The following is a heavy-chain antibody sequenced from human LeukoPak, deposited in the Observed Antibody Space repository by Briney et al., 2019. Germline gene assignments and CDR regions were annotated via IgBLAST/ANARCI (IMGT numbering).Heavy chain of an antibody. Sequence: GGSLRLSCAASRFTLSTYWMSWVRQAPGKGLEWVAHIKQDGSQEYYVDSVKGRFTISRDSAKNSLYLQMNSLRAEDTAVYYCVKDRLLPHSPGDAFDIWGQGAMVTVSS. CDR2: IKQDGSQE. D-gene: IGHD3-10*01. J-gene: IGHJ3*02. CDR3: VKDRLLPHSPGDAFDI. V-gene: IGHV3-7*01. CDR1: RFTLSTYW.